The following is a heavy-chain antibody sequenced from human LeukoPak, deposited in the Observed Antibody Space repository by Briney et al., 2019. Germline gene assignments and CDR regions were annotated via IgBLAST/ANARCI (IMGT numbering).Heavy chain of an antibody. Sequence: GGSLRLSCAASGFTFDDYAMHWVRQAPGKGLEWVSGISWNSGSIGYADSVKGRFTISRDNAKNSLYLQMNSLRAEDTALYYCAGAVDYYGSGSYYDYWGQGTLVTVSS. CDR3: AGAVDYYGSGSYYDY. D-gene: IGHD3-10*01. CDR1: GFTFDDYA. CDR2: ISWNSGSI. V-gene: IGHV3-9*01. J-gene: IGHJ4*02.